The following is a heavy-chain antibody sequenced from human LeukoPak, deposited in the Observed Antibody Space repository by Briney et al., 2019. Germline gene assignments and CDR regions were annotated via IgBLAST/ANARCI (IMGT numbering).Heavy chain of an antibody. CDR3: ARSSRELGGYAPWELMPPF. V-gene: IGHV3-48*01. J-gene: IGHJ4*02. CDR2: ISSSSSTI. D-gene: IGHD1-7*01. Sequence: GGTLRLSCAASGFTFSSYGMSWVRQAPGKGLEWVSAISSSSSTIYYADSVKGRFTISRDNAKNSLYLQMNSLRAEDTAVYYCARSSRELGGYAPWELMPPFWGQGTLVTVSS. CDR1: GFTFSSYG.